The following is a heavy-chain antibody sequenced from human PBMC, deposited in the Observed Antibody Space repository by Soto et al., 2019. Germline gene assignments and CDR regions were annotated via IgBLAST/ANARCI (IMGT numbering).Heavy chain of an antibody. J-gene: IGHJ4*02. D-gene: IGHD2-2*01. CDR2: IIPILGIA. Sequence: SVKVSCKASGGTFSSYTISWVRQAPGQGLEWMGRIIPILGIANYAQKFQGRVTITADKSTSTAYMELSSLRSEDTAVYYCARGYCSSTSCFPPDYWGQGTLVTVSS. V-gene: IGHV1-69*02. CDR1: GGTFSSYT. CDR3: ARGYCSSTSCFPPDY.